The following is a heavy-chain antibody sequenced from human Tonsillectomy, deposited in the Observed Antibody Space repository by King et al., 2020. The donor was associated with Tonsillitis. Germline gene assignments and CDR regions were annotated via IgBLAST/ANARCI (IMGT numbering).Heavy chain of an antibody. Sequence: QLQESGPGLVKPSETLSLTCTVSGGSISSYYWSWIRQPPGKGLEWIGYIYYSGSTNYNPSLKSRVTISVDTSKNQFSLKLSSVTAADTAVYYCARDNPVAGGWFDPWGQGTLVTVSS. CDR2: IYYSGST. V-gene: IGHV4-59*01. CDR1: GGSISSYY. CDR3: ARDNPVAGGWFDP. J-gene: IGHJ5*02. D-gene: IGHD3-10*01.